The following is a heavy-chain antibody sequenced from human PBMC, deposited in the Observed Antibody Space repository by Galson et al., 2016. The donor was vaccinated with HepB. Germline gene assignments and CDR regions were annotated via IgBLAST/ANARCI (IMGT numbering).Heavy chain of an antibody. J-gene: IGHJ4*02. Sequence: SVKVSCKASGYTFSFYYMHWVRQAPGQGLEWMGIINPTGGNFTSYAQKFQGRVTMTRDTSTSTAYMELSSLRSEDTAVYYCARGADSGDDLGDSWGQGTLVTVSS. D-gene: IGHD5-12*01. CDR3: ARGADSGDDLGDS. CDR2: INPTGGNFT. CDR1: GYTFSFYY. V-gene: IGHV1-46*01.